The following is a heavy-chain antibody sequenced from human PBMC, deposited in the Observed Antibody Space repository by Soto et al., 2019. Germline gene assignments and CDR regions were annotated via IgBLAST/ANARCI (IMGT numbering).Heavy chain of an antibody. CDR1: GGSISSGGYY. CDR3: ARDVSAHCSSTSCYASGYYYYGMDV. CDR2: IYYSGST. V-gene: IGHV4-31*03. D-gene: IGHD2-2*01. Sequence: QVQLQESGPGLVKPSQTLSLTCTVSGGSISSGGYYWSWIRQHPGKGLEWIGYIYYSGSTYYNPSLKSRVTISVDTSKNPFSLKLSSVTAADTAVYYCARDVSAHCSSTSCYASGYYYYGMDVWGQGTTVTVSS. J-gene: IGHJ6*02.